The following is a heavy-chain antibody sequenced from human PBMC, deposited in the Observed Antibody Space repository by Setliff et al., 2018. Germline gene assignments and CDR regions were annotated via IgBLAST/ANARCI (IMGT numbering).Heavy chain of an antibody. CDR3: AKENHFWGGYPNYFRLYYLDF. Sequence: GGSLRLSCETSGFTFSDSGMQWVRQAPGRGLEWVAFLRSDGTTRYQSDSMKARFIISRDNSKNTLYLQMNSLRPEDTAVYFCAKENHFWGGYPNYFRLYYLDFWGPGTLVTVSS. CDR1: GFTFSDSG. CDR2: LRSDGTTR. V-gene: IGHV3-30*02. D-gene: IGHD3-3*02. J-gene: IGHJ4*02.